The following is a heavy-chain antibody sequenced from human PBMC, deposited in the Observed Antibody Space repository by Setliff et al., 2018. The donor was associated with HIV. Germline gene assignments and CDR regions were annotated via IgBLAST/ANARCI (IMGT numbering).Heavy chain of an antibody. CDR3: ARSRLLNPIYYYYMDV. V-gene: IGHV3-74*01. D-gene: IGHD3-22*01. J-gene: IGHJ6*03. Sequence: GGSLRLSCAASDFTVTNAWMNWVRQAPGKGLEWVGRINSDGSSTSYADSVKGRFTISRDNAKNTLYLQMNSLRAEDTAVYYCARSRLLNPIYYYYMDVWGKGTTVTVS. CDR1: DFTVTNAW. CDR2: INSDGSST.